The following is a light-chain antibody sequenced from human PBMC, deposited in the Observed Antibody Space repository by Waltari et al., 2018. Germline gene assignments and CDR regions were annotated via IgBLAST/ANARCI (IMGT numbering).Light chain of an antibody. V-gene: IGKV1-39*01. CDR1: QSISSY. Sequence: DIQMTQSPSSRSASVGDRVPITCRASQSISSYLNWYHQKPGKAPKLLIYAASSLQSGVPSRFSGSGSGTDFTLTISSLQPEDFATYYCQQSYSTPYTFGQGTKLEIK. CDR2: AAS. CDR3: QQSYSTPYT. J-gene: IGKJ2*01.